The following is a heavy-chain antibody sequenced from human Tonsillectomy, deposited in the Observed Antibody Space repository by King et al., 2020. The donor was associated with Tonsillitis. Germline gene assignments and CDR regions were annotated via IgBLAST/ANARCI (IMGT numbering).Heavy chain of an antibody. CDR1: GVSITPHY. Sequence: HVQLQESGPGLVKPSETLSLTCTVSGVSITPHYWTWIRQPPGKGLEYIGYIFYTGSTEYNPSLKSRVTMSLDTSKNQFSLDLSSVTAAATAVYYCARGRDTSAYWAAILDFWGQGTLGTVSS. V-gene: IGHV4-59*11. D-gene: IGHD3-22*01. J-gene: IGHJ4*02. CDR3: ARGRDTSAYWAAILDF. CDR2: IFYTGST.